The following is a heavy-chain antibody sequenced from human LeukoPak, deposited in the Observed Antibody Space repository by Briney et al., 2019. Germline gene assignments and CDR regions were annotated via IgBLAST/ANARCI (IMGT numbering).Heavy chain of an antibody. Sequence: SETLSLTCTVSGDSFSTGSYYWSWIRQPAGKGREWIGRIYTSGSTNYNPSLKSRVTISVDTSKNQFSLKLSSVTAADTAVYYCARHKYSGYQKKGSFDYWGQGTLVTVSS. D-gene: IGHD5-12*01. CDR3: ARHKYSGYQKKGSFDY. V-gene: IGHV4-61*02. CDR1: GDSFSTGSYY. J-gene: IGHJ4*02. CDR2: IYTSGST.